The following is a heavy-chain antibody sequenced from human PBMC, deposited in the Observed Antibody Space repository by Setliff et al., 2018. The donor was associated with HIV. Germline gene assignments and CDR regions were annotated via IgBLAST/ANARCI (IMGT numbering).Heavy chain of an antibody. V-gene: IGHV3-49*04. J-gene: IGHJ4*02. D-gene: IGHD5-18*01. CDR3: ASIELAAMVPVDY. CDR1: GFSFSDYG. Sequence: GGSLRLSCAASGFSFSDYGMHWVRQAPGKGLEWVGFIRTNARGGATEYAASVKGRFTISRDDSKSIAYLQMSSLKIEDTAVYYCASIELAAMVPVDYWGQGTLVTVSS. CDR2: IRTNARGGAT.